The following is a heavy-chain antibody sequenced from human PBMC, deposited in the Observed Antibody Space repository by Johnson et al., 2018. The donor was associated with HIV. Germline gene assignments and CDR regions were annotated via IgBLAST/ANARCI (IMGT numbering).Heavy chain of an antibody. CDR2: IKQGGSET. J-gene: IGHJ3*02. Sequence: VQLVESGGGLVQPGGSLRLSCAASGFTFSSYWMRWVRQAPGKGLEWVANIKQGGSETYFVDSLKGRFIISRDNAKNSLYLQMTSLRAEYTAVYYCATLNGHAFDIWGQGTMVTVSS. CDR3: ATLNGHAFDI. V-gene: IGHV3-7*05. CDR1: GFTFSSYW.